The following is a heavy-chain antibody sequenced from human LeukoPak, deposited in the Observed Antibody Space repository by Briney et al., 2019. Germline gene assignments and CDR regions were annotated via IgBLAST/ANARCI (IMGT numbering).Heavy chain of an antibody. Sequence: PSETLSLTCTVSGGSISIPSYSWGWVRQPPGKGLEWIGAIYYSESAYYNPSLKSRVTISVDTSKNQFSLNLTSVTAADTAVYYCARFYDSSGYPLGAFDIWGQGTMVTVSS. J-gene: IGHJ3*02. CDR2: IYYSESA. CDR3: ARFYDSSGYPLGAFDI. V-gene: IGHV4-39*01. CDR1: GGSISIPSYS. D-gene: IGHD3-22*01.